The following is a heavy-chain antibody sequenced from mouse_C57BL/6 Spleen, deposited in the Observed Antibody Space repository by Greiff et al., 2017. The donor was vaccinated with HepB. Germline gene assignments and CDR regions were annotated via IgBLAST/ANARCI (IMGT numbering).Heavy chain of an antibody. Sequence: QVQLQQSGAELARPGASVKLSCKASGYTFTSYGISWVKQRTGQGLEWIGEIYPRSGNTYYNEKFKGKATLTVDKPSSTAYMQLSSLTSEDSAVYYCARGVYYGNYEGAMDYWGQGTSVTVSS. V-gene: IGHV1-81*01. D-gene: IGHD2-1*01. CDR1: GYTFTSYG. CDR3: ARGVYYGNYEGAMDY. CDR2: IYPRSGNT. J-gene: IGHJ4*01.